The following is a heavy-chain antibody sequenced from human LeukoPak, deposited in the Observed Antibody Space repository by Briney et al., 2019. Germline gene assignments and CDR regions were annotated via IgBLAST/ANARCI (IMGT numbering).Heavy chain of an antibody. CDR3: VRGYRGFDS. V-gene: IGHV3-72*01. Sequence: GGSLRLSCTASGFTFSDHYMDWVRQAPGKGLEWVARIRNKANSYTTVYAASVKDRFTISRDDSKSLYLQMSSLQTEDTAVYHWVRGYRGFDSWGQGTLVTVSS. D-gene: IGHD1-1*01. CDR1: GFTFSDHY. CDR2: IRNKANSYTT. J-gene: IGHJ4*02.